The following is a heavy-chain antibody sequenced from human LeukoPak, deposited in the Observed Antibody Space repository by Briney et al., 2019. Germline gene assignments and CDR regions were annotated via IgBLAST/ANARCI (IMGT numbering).Heavy chain of an antibody. V-gene: IGHV1-46*01. CDR1: GYTFTSYY. CDR3: ARDGANYYDSSGYYY. CDR2: IDPSGGST. Sequence: ASVKVSCKASGYTFTSYYMHWVRQAPGQGLEWMGVIDPSGGSTSYAQKFQGRVTMTRDTSTSTVYMELSSLRSEDTAVYYCARDGANYYDSSGYYYWGQGTLVTVSS. J-gene: IGHJ4*02. D-gene: IGHD3-22*01.